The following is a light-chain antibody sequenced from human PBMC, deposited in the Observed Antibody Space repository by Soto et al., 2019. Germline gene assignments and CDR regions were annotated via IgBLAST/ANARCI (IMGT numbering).Light chain of an antibody. V-gene: IGLV2-23*01. Sequence: QSVLTQPASVSGSPGQSITISCTGTSSDVGSYNLVSWYQQHPGKAPKLMIYEGSKRPSGVSNRFSGSKSGNTASLTISGLQAKDEADYYCCSYAGSSTSHVVFGGGTKLTVL. CDR1: SSDVGSYNL. J-gene: IGLJ2*01. CDR3: CSYAGSSTSHVV. CDR2: EGS.